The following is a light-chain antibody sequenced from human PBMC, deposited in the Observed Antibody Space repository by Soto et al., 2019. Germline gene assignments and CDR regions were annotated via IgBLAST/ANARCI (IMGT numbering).Light chain of an antibody. CDR2: GNF. CDR3: QSYDMTLSGWV. CDR1: SSNIGAGYD. Sequence: QAVVTQPPSVSGAPGQGVTISCTGSSSNIGAGYDVHWYQQLPGRAPKLLIYGNFNRPSGVPDRFSGSKSGTSASLAITGLQAEDEADYYCQSYDMTLSGWVFGGGTKLTVL. V-gene: IGLV1-40*01. J-gene: IGLJ3*02.